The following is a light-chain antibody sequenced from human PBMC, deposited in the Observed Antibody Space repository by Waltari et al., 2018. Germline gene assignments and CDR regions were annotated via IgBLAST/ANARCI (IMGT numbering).Light chain of an antibody. CDR3: QHYVRLPAT. V-gene: IGKV3-20*01. CDR2: DAS. CDR1: QSVSRS. Sequence: DIVLTQSPGPLSLSPGERATLSCRASQSVSRSLTWYQQKPGQAPRLLIYDASSRATGIPDRFSGSGSGTDFSLTISRLQPEDFAVYYCQHYVRLPATFGQGTKVEIK. J-gene: IGKJ1*01.